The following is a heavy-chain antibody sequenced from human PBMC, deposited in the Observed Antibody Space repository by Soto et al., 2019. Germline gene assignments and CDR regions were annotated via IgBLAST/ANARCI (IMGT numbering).Heavy chain of an antibody. V-gene: IGHV3-74*01. J-gene: IGHJ4*02. CDR2: INSDGSNT. Sequence: EVPLVESGGGLVQPGGSLRLSCAASGFTFSSFWMHWVRQAPGEGLVWVSRINSDGSNTNYADSVKGRFTISRDNAKNTLYLQMNSLRAEDTAVYYCARGGVPLAMSYWGQGTLVTVSS. CDR3: ARGGVPLAMSY. CDR1: GFTFSSFW. D-gene: IGHD2-2*01.